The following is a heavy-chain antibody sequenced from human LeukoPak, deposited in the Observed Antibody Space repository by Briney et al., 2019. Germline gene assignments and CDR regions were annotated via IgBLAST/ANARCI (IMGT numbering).Heavy chain of an antibody. Sequence: PSETLSLTCAVSGGSISRDGNLCGWLRQPPGTGLEWFGTISHGGRTYYNPSLKSRVTISVDTSKNQFSLKLSSVTAADTAVYYCARVPLPLKLGILPPYYFDYWGQGTLVTVSS. CDR2: ISHGGRT. CDR3: ARVPLPLKLGILPPYYFDY. D-gene: IGHD7-27*01. V-gene: IGHV4-39*07. CDR1: GGSISRDGNL. J-gene: IGHJ4*02.